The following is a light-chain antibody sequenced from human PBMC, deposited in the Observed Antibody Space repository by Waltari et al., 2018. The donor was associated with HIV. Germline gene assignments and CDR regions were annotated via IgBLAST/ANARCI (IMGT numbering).Light chain of an antibody. CDR3: CSYAGTYTWV. CDR2: DVS. J-gene: IGLJ2*01. V-gene: IGLV2-11*01. CDR1: STDIGDYNY. Sequence: QSALTQPRSVSGSPGQSVTISCRGSSTDIGDYNYVSWCQQHPGQVPKLVIFDVSKRPSGVPDRFSGSKSVNTASLTISGLQAEDEADYYCCSYAGTYTWVFGGGTRLTVL.